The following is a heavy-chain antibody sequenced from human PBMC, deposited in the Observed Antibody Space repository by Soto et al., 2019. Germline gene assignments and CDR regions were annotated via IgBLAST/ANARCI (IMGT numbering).Heavy chain of an antibody. D-gene: IGHD3-16*01. CDR1: GGSISSYY. CDR2: IYYSVSI. CDR3: VGLGPYYYYYYMDV. Sequence: SETLSLTCTVSGGSISSYYWSWIRQPPGKGQKWIGYIYYSVSINYNPSLESRVTISVDTSKNQFSLKLSSVTAADSAVYYCVGLGPYYYYYYMDVWGKGTTVTVSS. J-gene: IGHJ6*03. V-gene: IGHV4-59*01.